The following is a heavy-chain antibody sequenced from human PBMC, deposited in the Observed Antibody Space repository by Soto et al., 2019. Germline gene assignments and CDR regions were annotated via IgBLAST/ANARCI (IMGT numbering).Heavy chain of an antibody. CDR2: INGDGSST. D-gene: IGHD2-15*01. J-gene: IGHJ4*02. CDR1: GFTFSSYW. V-gene: IGHV3-74*01. CDR3: ARAPMVAATRFDY. Sequence: EVQLVASGGGLVRPGGSLRLSCAASGFTFSSYWMHWVRQAPGKGLVWVSRINGDGSSTSYADSVKGRFTISRDNAKNTLYLQMNSLRAEDTAVYYCARAPMVAATRFDYWGQGTLVPVSS.